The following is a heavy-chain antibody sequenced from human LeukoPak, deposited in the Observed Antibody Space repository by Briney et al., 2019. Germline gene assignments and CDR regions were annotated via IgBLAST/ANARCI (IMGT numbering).Heavy chain of an antibody. V-gene: IGHV4-39*01. CDR1: GGSISSSSYY. CDR2: IYYSGST. D-gene: IGHD6-6*01. J-gene: IGHJ4*02. Sequence: KASETLSLTCTVSGGSISSSSYYWGWIRQLPGKGLEWIGSIYYSGSTYYNPSLKSRVTISVDTSKNQFSLKLSSVTAADTAVYYCARSSIAALPGGDDYWGQGTLVTVSS. CDR3: ARSSIAALPGGDDY.